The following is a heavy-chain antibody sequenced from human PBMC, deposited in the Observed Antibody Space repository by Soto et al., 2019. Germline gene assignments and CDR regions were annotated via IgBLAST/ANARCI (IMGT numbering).Heavy chain of an antibody. V-gene: IGHV1-69*02. Sequence: QVQLVQSGAEVKKPGSSVKVSCKASGGTFSNYTISWVRQAPGQGLEWMGGIIPILNIANYAQKLQGRVTITADKSTTTAYMELSSLRSEDTAVYYCARVSEMGTVTEGFYYYMDVWGKGTTVTVSS. J-gene: IGHJ6*03. CDR1: GGTFSNYT. CDR2: IIPILNIA. D-gene: IGHD4-17*01. CDR3: ARVSEMGTVTEGFYYYMDV.